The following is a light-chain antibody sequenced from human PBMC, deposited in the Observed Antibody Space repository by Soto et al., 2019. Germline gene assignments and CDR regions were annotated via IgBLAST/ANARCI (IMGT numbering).Light chain of an antibody. J-gene: IGLJ2*01. Sequence: QSALTQPASVSGSPGQSITISCTGTSSDVGGYNYVSWYQQHPGKAPQLMIYDVSSRPSGVSHRFSGSKFGTTASLTISGLQAEDEAYYFCSSYTAITTTRVFGGGTKLTVL. CDR3: SSYTAITTTRV. CDR1: SSDVGGYNY. V-gene: IGLV2-14*03. CDR2: DVS.